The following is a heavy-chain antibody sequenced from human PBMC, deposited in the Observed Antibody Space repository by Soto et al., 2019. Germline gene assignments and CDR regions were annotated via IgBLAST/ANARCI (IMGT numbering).Heavy chain of an antibody. CDR3: ARGQFQYSSSWYSDY. CDR1: GGSFSGYY. CDR2: INHSGST. D-gene: IGHD6-13*01. V-gene: IGHV4-34*01. Sequence: QVQLQQWGAGLLKPSETLSLTCAVYGGSFSGYYWSWIRQPPGKGLEWIGEINHSGSTNYNPSLKSRVTISVDTSKNQFSLKLSSVTAADTAVYYCARGQFQYSSSWYSDYWGQGTLVTVSS. J-gene: IGHJ4*02.